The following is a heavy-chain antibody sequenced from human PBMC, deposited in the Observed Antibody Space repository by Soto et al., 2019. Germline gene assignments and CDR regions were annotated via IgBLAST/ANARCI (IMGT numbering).Heavy chain of an antibody. CDR2: INPNTGDI. CDR1: GYTFTGYF. V-gene: IGHV1-2*02. D-gene: IGHD3-3*01. J-gene: IGHJ5*01. CDR3: AKIATIGDFDF. Sequence: ASVKFSCKASGYTFTGYFMHWVRQAPGQGLEWMGWINPNTGDINYSEKFLGRVTMTRDTTIRTAYMELGSLRSDDTAVYYCAKIATIGDFDFWGQGSQVTVSS.